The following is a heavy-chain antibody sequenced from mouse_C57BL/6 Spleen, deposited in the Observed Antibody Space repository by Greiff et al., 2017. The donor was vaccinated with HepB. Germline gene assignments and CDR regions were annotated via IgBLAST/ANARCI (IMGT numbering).Heavy chain of an antibody. CDR1: GYTFTSYW. Sequence: VQLQQSGAELVKPGASVKMSCKASGYTFTSYWITWVKQRPGQGLEWIGDIYPGSGSTNYNEKFKSKATLTVDTSSSTAYMQLSSLTSEDSAVYYCAGFITTVVAPDFGAMDYWGQGTSVTVSS. J-gene: IGHJ4*01. V-gene: IGHV1-55*01. CDR2: IYPGSGST. CDR3: AGFITTVVAPDFGAMDY. D-gene: IGHD1-1*01.